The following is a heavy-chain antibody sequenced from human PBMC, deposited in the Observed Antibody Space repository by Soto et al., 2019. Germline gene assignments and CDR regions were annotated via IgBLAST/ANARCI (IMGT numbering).Heavy chain of an antibody. CDR2: INHSGST. CDR1: GGSFSGYY. J-gene: IGHJ6*02. CDR3: ARVVRTYYYYAMDV. V-gene: IGHV4-34*01. Sequence: SETLSLTCAVYGGSFSGYYWSWIRQPPGKGLEWIGEINHSGSTNYNPSLKSRVTISVDTSKNQFSLKLSSVTAADTAVYYCARVVRTYYYYAMDVWGQGTTVTVSS.